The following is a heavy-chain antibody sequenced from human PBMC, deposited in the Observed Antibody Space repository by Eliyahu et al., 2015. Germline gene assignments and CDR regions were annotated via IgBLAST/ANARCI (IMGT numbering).Heavy chain of an antibody. Sequence: EVQLVESGGGLVQPGRSLRLSCTASGFXFGDXAXXWFRQAPGKGLEWVGFIRSKAYGGTTEYAASVKGRFTISRDDSKSIAYLQMNSLKTEDTAVYYCTRDLKSAAAWVGGARLTNYWGQGTLVTVSS. CDR3: TRDLKSAAAWVGGARLTNY. V-gene: IGHV3-49*03. CDR2: IRSKAYGGTT. D-gene: IGHD6-13*01. CDR1: GFXFGDXA. J-gene: IGHJ4*02.